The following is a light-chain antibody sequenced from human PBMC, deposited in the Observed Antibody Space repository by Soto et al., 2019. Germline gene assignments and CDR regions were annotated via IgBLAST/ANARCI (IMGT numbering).Light chain of an antibody. V-gene: IGLV2-14*01. CDR1: SSDVGGYNY. J-gene: IGLJ1*01. CDR3: SSYTSSSTYV. CDR2: EVS. Sequence: QSALTQPASVSGSPGQSITISCTGTSSDVGGYNYVSWYQQHPGKAPKLMIYEVSNRPSGVSNRFSGAKSGNTGSLNISGLQAEDDADDYCSSYTSSSTYVFGPGTKVPVL.